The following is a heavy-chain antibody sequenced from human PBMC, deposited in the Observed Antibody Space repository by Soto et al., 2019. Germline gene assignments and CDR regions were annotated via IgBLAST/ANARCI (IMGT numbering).Heavy chain of an antibody. D-gene: IGHD3-9*01. V-gene: IGHV3-23*01. CDR3: AKAYDILTGYLSHFDY. Sequence: PGGSLRRSCAASGFTFSSYAMSWVRQAPGKGLEWVSAISGSGGSTYYADSVKGRFTISRDNSKNTLYLQMNSLRAEDTAVYYCAKAYDILTGYLSHFDYWGQGTLVTVSS. J-gene: IGHJ4*02. CDR1: GFTFSSYA. CDR2: ISGSGGST.